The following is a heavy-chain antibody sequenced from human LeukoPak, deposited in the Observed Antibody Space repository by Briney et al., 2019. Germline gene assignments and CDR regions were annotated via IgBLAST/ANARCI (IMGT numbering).Heavy chain of an antibody. Sequence: GASVKVSCKASGYPFSDYYIHWVRQAPGQGPEWMGWINPNTGGTNYAQKFQGRVSVTTDTSISTAHMELRRLSSDDTAVFFCARGCSTSTCYRASGTFDIWGQGTMVTVSS. J-gene: IGHJ3*02. D-gene: IGHD2-2*01. CDR2: INPNTGGT. V-gene: IGHV1-2*02. CDR3: ARGCSTSTCYRASGTFDI. CDR1: GYPFSDYY.